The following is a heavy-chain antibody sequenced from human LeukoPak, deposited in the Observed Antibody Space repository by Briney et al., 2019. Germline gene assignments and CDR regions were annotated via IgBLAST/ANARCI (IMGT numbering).Heavy chain of an antibody. CDR2: ISSSGSYI. V-gene: IGHV3-21*01. Sequence: GESLRLSCAASGFTFNKHNMNWVRQAPGKGLEWVASISSSGSYISYADSVRGRFTISRSNAFNALYVQMNSLRADDTAVYFCARADCSGGTCRFDFWGQGALVTVSS. J-gene: IGHJ4*02. D-gene: IGHD2-15*01. CDR1: GFTFNKHN. CDR3: ARADCSGGTCRFDF.